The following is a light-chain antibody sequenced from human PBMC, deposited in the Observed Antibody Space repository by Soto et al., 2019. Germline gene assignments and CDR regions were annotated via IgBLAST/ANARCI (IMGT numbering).Light chain of an antibody. CDR3: CSYAGSGTWV. CDR2: EGS. CDR1: SSDVGSYNL. V-gene: IGLV2-23*01. J-gene: IGLJ3*02. Sequence: QSAQTQPASVSGSPGQSITISCTGTSSDVGSYNLVSWCQQHPGKAPKLMIYEGSKRPSGVSNRFSGSKSGNTASLTISGLQAEDEADYYCCSYAGSGTWVFGGGTKVTVL.